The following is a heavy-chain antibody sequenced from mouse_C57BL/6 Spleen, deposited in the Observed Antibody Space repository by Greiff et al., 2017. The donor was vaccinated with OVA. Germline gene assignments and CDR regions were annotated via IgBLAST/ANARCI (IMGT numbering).Heavy chain of an antibody. CDR2: IWSDGST. CDR1: GFSLTSYG. V-gene: IGHV2-6-1*01. Sequence: QVQLKQSGPGLVAPSQSLSITCTVSGFSLTSYGVHWVRQPPGKGLEWLVVIWSDGSTTYNSALKSRLSISKDNSKSQVFLKMNSLQTDDTAMYYCARHLRLLPYAMDYWGQGTSVTVSS. J-gene: IGHJ4*01. CDR3: ARHLRLLPYAMDY. D-gene: IGHD2-3*01.